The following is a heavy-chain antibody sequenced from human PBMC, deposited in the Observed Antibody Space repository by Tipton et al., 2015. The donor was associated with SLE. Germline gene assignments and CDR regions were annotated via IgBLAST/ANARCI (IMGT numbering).Heavy chain of an antibody. CDR1: GGSFSGYY. D-gene: IGHD7-27*01. CDR3: ATRFLTGDLGDAFDI. V-gene: IGHV4-34*01. CDR2: INHSGST. Sequence: LRLSCAVYGGSFSGYYWSWIRQPPGKGLEWIGEINHSGSTYYNPSLKSRVTISVDTSKNQFSLKLSSVTAADTAVYYCATRFLTGDLGDAFDIWGQGTMVTVSS. J-gene: IGHJ3*02.